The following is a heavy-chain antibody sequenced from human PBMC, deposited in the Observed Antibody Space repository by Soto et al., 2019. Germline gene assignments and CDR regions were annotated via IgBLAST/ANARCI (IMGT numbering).Heavy chain of an antibody. V-gene: IGHV3-7*03. D-gene: IGHD3-10*01. CDR1: GFTFSSYW. J-gene: IGHJ6*02. CDR2: IKQDGSEK. CDR3: ARDITSVRGVTYYHYGMDV. Sequence: SLRLSCAASGFTFSSYWMSWVRQAPGKGLEWVANIKQDGSEKYYVDSVKGRFTISRDNAKNSLYLQMNSLRAEDTAVYFCARDITSVRGVTYYHYGMDVWGQGTTVTVSS.